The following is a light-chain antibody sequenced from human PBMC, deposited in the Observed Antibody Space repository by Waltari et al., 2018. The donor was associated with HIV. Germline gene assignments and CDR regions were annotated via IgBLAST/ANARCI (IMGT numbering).Light chain of an antibody. CDR3: GTWDSSLSLYV. V-gene: IGLV1-51*01. Sequence: QSVLTQPPSVSAAPGQKVTISCSGDHSNVANNFVSWYQPLPGRAPRLLIYDNEKRPSRIPDRFSAFKAGMSATLVITGLQIVDEADYYCGTWDSSLSLYVFGTGTTVAVL. J-gene: IGLJ1*01. CDR1: HSNVANNF. CDR2: DNE.